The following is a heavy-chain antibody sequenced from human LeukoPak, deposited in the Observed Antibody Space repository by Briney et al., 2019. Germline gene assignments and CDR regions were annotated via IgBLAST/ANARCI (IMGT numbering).Heavy chain of an antibody. CDR2: ISSSSSYI. CDR3: ARSKDMVGSTGMFDY. J-gene: IGHJ4*02. D-gene: IGHD1-26*01. V-gene: IGHV3-21*04. CDR1: GFTFSSYS. Sequence: GGSLRLSCAASGFTFSSYSMKWVRQAPGKGLEWVSSISSSSSYIYYADSVKGRFTISRDNAKNTLYLQMNRLRAEDTAVYYCARSKDMVGSTGMFDYWGQGTLVTVSS.